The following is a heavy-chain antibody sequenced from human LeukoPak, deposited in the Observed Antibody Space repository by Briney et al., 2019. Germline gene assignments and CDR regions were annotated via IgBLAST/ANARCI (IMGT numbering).Heavy chain of an antibody. CDR3: ARESGSYVMGYFDL. J-gene: IGHJ2*01. Sequence: GGSLRLSCAASGFTFSSYWMSWVRQAPGKGLGWVANIKQDGSEKYYVDSVKGRFTISRDNAKNSLYLQMNSLRAEDTAVYYCARESGSYVMGYFDLWGRGTLVTVSS. CDR2: IKQDGSEK. D-gene: IGHD1-26*01. V-gene: IGHV3-7*01. CDR1: GFTFSSYW.